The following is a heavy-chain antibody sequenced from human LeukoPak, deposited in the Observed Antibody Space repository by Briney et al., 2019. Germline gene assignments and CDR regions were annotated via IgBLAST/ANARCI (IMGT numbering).Heavy chain of an antibody. V-gene: IGHV3-23*01. CDR1: GFTFSSYA. Sequence: GGSLRLSCAASGFTFSSYAMSWVRLAPGKVLEWVSAISGSGGSTYYADSVKGRFTISRDNSKNTLYLQMNSLRAEDTAVYYCAKASRMVYAMGCDYWGQGTLVTVSS. D-gene: IGHD2-8*01. CDR2: ISGSGGST. J-gene: IGHJ4*02. CDR3: AKASRMVYAMGCDY.